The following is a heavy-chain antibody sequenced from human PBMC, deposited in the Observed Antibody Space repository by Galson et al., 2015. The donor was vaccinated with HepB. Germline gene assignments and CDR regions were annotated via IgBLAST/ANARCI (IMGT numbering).Heavy chain of an antibody. V-gene: IGHV3-49*03. Sequence: SLRLSCAASGFTFGDYATSWFRQAPGKGLEWVGFIRSKAYGGTTEYAAPVKGRFTISRDDSKSIAYLQMNSLKTEDTAVYYCTRDGGYYYDSSGYYLGYFDYWGQGTLVTVSS. CDR1: GFTFGDYA. D-gene: IGHD3-22*01. J-gene: IGHJ4*02. CDR3: TRDGGYYYDSSGYYLGYFDY. CDR2: IRSKAYGGTT.